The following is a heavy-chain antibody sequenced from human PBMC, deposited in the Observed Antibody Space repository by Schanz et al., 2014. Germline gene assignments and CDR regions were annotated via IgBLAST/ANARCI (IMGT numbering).Heavy chain of an antibody. J-gene: IGHJ4*02. D-gene: IGHD6-19*01. Sequence: EEQLLESGGGLVQPGGSLRLSCAASGFTFSNYGMAWVRQAPGQGLEWVSLIYRSGSTYYADSVKGRFTISRDNSDNRLYLQMNSLRADDTAVYYCARAYSIDGSGWYRLHYWGQGTLVTVSS. CDR2: IYRSGST. CDR3: ARAYSIDGSGWYRLHY. V-gene: IGHV3-23*05. CDR1: GFTFSNYG.